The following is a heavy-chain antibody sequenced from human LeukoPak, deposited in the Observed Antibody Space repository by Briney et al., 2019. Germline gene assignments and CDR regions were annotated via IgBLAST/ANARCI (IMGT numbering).Heavy chain of an antibody. D-gene: IGHD3-10*01. CDR2: INPGDSEI. CDR1: GYSFMHYW. V-gene: IGHV5-51*01. J-gene: IGHJ4*02. Sequence: GESLKISCRGSGYSFMHYWIGWVRQMPGKGLEWLGIINPGDSEIRYNPSFQGQVTISADKSINTAYLQWSSLKASDTAMYYCARRWFGELSGIDYWGQGTLVTVSS. CDR3: ARRWFGELSGIDY.